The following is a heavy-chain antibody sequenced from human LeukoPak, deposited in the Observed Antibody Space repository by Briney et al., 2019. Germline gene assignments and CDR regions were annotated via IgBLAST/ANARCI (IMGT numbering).Heavy chain of an antibody. V-gene: IGHV1-24*01. CDR3: AALGYCSSTSCRNWFDP. D-gene: IGHD2-2*01. CDR1: GYTLTELS. CDR2: FDPEDGET. Sequence: ASVKVSCKVSGYTLTELSMHWVRQAPGKGLEWMGGFDPEDGETIYAQKFQGRVTMIEDTSTDTAYMELSSLRSEDTAAYYCAALGYCSSTSCRNWFDPWGQGTLVTVSS. J-gene: IGHJ5*02.